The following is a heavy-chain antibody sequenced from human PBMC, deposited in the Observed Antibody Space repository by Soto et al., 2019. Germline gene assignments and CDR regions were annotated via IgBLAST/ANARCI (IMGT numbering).Heavy chain of an antibody. D-gene: IGHD6-6*01. V-gene: IGHV3-30-3*01. Sequence: QVQLVESGGGVVQPGRSLRLSCAASGFTFSSYAMHWVRQAPGKGLEWVAVISYDGSNKYYADSVKGRFTISRDNSKNTLYLQMNSLRAEDTAVYYCARDPGSSIAARWSGFYFDSWGQGTLVTVSS. J-gene: IGHJ4*02. CDR2: ISYDGSNK. CDR1: GFTFSSYA. CDR3: ARDPGSSIAARWSGFYFDS.